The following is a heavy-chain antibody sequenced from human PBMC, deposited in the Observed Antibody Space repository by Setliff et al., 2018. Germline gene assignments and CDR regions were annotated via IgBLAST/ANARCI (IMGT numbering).Heavy chain of an antibody. CDR2: INTNTGNP. V-gene: IGHV7-4-1*02. Sequence: VASVKVSCKASGYTFTSYAIGWMRQAPGQGLEWMGWINTNTGNPDYAQGSTGRFVFSLDTSVSTAYLQISSLKAEDTAKYYCARASRFGTILYKGYYYMDVWGKGTTVTVSS. D-gene: IGHD2-8*01. CDR1: GYTFTSYA. J-gene: IGHJ6*03. CDR3: ARASRFGTILYKGYYYMDV.